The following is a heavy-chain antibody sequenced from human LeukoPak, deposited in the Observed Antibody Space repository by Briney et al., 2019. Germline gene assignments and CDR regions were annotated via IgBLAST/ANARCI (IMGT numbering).Heavy chain of an antibody. D-gene: IGHD6-13*01. Sequence: GSLRLSCAASGFTFSTYWMHWVRQAPGKGLVWVSRVNGDGSSTNYADSVKGRFTISRDNAKNTLYLQMNSLRAEDTAVYYCARDGIAAVDFDYWGQGILVTVSS. CDR3: ARDGIAAVDFDY. J-gene: IGHJ4*02. CDR1: GFTFSTYW. V-gene: IGHV3-74*01. CDR2: VNGDGSST.